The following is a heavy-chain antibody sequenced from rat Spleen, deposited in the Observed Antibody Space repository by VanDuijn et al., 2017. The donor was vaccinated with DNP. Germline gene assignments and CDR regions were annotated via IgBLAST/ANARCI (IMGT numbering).Heavy chain of an antibody. CDR1: GYSITSNY. Sequence: EVQLQESGPGLVKPSQSLSLTCSVTGYSITSNYWGWIRKFPGNKMEWMGYITHSGSTSYNPSLKSRISITRDTSKNQFFLQLNSVTTEDTATYYCTTIYNAGYPFESWGQGVMVTVSS. V-gene: IGHV3-1*01. CDR2: ITHSGST. CDR3: TTIYNAGYPFES. D-gene: IGHD4-3*01. J-gene: IGHJ2*01.